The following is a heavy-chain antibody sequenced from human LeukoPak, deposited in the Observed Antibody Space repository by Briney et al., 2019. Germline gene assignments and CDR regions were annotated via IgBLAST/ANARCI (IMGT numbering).Heavy chain of an antibody. Sequence: GGSLRLSCAASGFTVSSNYMSWVRQAPGKGLEWVSYVSSSGGGMLYADSVKGRFTISRDNAKNSLSLQMSSLRAEDTAVYYCARDLYGSGGDAFDIWGQGTMVTVSS. CDR1: GFTVSSNY. D-gene: IGHD3-10*01. V-gene: IGHV3-11*04. CDR3: ARDLYGSGGDAFDI. CDR2: VSSSGGGM. J-gene: IGHJ3*02.